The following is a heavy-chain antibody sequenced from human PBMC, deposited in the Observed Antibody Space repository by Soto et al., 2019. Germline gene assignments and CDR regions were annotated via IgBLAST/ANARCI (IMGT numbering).Heavy chain of an antibody. V-gene: IGHV4-31*03. CDR1: GGSISSGGYY. CDR3: ARIASLAYCGGDCYFDAFDI. Sequence: SETLSLTCTVSGGSISSGGYYWSWIRQHPGKGLEWIGYIYYSGSTYYNPSLKSRVTISVDTSKNQFSLKLSSVTAADTAVYYCARIASLAYCGGDCYFDAFDIWGQGTMVTVSS. D-gene: IGHD2-21*02. J-gene: IGHJ3*02. CDR2: IYYSGST.